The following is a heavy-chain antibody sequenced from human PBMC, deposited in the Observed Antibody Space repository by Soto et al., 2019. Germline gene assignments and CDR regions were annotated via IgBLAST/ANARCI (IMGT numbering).Heavy chain of an antibody. D-gene: IGHD6-13*01. J-gene: IGHJ4*02. CDR3: QSLHALSASSWFDY. Sequence: SETLSLTCAVSGYSISSGYYWGWIRQPPGKGLEWIGSIYHSGSTYYNPSLKSRVTISVDTSKNQFSLKLSSVTAAGTAVYYCQSLHALSASSWFDYWGQGTLVTVSS. CDR2: IYHSGST. V-gene: IGHV4-38-2*01. CDR1: GYSISSGYY.